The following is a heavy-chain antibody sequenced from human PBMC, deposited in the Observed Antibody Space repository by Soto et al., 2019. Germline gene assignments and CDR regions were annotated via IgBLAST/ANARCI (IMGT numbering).Heavy chain of an antibody. Sequence: PGGSLRLSCTASGFTFNTHSMHWVRQAPGKGLVWVSRIYFDGITTNYADSVKGRLTVSRDTAKNTVYLHVNTLRDEDTAVYYCARGGAMGVDYWGQGTLVTVSS. J-gene: IGHJ4*02. CDR3: ARGGAMGVDY. V-gene: IGHV3-74*01. CDR1: GFTFNTHS. D-gene: IGHD1-26*01. CDR2: IYFDGITT.